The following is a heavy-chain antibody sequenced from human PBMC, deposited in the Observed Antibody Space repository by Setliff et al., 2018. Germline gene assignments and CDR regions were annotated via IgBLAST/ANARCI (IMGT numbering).Heavy chain of an antibody. CDR3: AISTIFGVVSPTPDAFDI. V-gene: IGHV1-3*04. J-gene: IGHJ3*02. CDR1: GYTFTSHA. Sequence: ASVKVSCKASGYTFTSHAMHWVRQAPGQRLEWMGWINTGNDNTKYSQKFQGRVTITADKSTSTAYMELSRLRSEDTAVYYCAISTIFGVVSPTPDAFDIWGQGTMVTVSS. D-gene: IGHD3-3*01. CDR2: INTGNDNT.